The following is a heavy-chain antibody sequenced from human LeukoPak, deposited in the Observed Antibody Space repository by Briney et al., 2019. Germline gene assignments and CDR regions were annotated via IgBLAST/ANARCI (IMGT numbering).Heavy chain of an antibody. V-gene: IGHV1-18*04. CDR2: ISAYNGNT. D-gene: IGHD6-6*01. Sequence: ASVKVSCKASGYTFTGYYMHWVRQAPGQGLEWMGWISAYNGNTNYAQKLQGRVTMTTDTSTSTAYMELRSLRSDDTAVYYCARGIYSSSSGELDYWGQGTLVTVSS. CDR1: GYTFTGYY. J-gene: IGHJ4*02. CDR3: ARGIYSSSSGELDY.